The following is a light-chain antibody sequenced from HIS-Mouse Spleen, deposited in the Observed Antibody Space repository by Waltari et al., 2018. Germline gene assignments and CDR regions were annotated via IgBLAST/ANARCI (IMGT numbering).Light chain of an antibody. CDR2: AAS. Sequence: DIQMTQSPSSLSASVGDRVTITCRASQRISSYLNWYQQKPGKAPKPLIYAASSLQSGVPSRFSGSGSGTDFTLTISSLQPEDFATYYCQQSYSTLYTFGQGTKLEIK. CDR3: QQSYSTLYT. J-gene: IGKJ2*01. V-gene: IGKV1-39*01. CDR1: QRISSY.